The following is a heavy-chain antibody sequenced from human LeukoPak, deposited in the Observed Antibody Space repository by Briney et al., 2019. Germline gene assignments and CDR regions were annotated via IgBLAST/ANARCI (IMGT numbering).Heavy chain of an antibody. J-gene: IGHJ4*02. CDR3: AKDKDSSGWYTSPFDY. CDR2: ISYDGSNK. V-gene: IGHV3-30*18. D-gene: IGHD6-19*01. Sequence: GGSLRLSCAASGFTFSSYGMHWVRQAPGKGLGWVAVISYDGSNKCYADSVKGRFTISRDNSKNTLYLQMNSLRAEDTAVYYCAKDKDSSGWYTSPFDYWGQGTLVTVSS. CDR1: GFTFSSYG.